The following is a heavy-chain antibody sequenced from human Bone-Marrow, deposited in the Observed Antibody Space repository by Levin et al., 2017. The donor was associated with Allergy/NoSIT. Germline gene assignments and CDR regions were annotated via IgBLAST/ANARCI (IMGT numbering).Heavy chain of an antibody. Sequence: GGSLRLSCEASGFTFSSYAIHWVRQAPGKGLEWVAVISYDGSNKFYADSVEGRFTISRDNSKNTLYLQMDSLRGDDLAVYYCAKSSVAGNSYAFSMDVWGQGTTVTVSS. D-gene: IGHD6-19*01. CDR2: ISYDGSNK. J-gene: IGHJ6*02. CDR1: GFTFSSYA. CDR3: AKSSVAGNSYAFSMDV. V-gene: IGHV3-30*18.